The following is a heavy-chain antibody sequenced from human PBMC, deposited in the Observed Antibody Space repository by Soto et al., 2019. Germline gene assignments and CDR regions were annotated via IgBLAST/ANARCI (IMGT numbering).Heavy chain of an antibody. V-gene: IGHV5-51*01. CDR2: IYPGDSDT. CDR3: ARQMVTPYYYYGMDV. D-gene: IGHD4-4*01. Sequence: GESLKISCKGSGYSFTSYWIGWVRQMPGKGLEWMGIIYPGDSDTRYSPSFQGQVTISADKSISTAYLQWSSLEASDTAMYYCARQMVTPYYYYGMDVWGQGTTVTVSS. J-gene: IGHJ6*02. CDR1: GYSFTSYW.